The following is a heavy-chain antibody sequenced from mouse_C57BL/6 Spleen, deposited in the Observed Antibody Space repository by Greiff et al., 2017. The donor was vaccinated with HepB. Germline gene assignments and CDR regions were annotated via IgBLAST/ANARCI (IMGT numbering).Heavy chain of an antibody. CDR3: AKAPYGSSYWYFDV. D-gene: IGHD1-1*01. V-gene: IGHV5-17*01. J-gene: IGHJ1*03. CDR1: GFTFSDYG. CDR2: ISSGSSTI. Sequence: DVMLVESGGGLVKPGGSLKLSCAASGFTFSDYGMHWVRQAPEKGLEWVAYISSGSSTIYYADTVKGRFTISRDNAKNTLFLQMTSLRSEDTAMYYCAKAPYGSSYWYFDVWGTGTTVTVSS.